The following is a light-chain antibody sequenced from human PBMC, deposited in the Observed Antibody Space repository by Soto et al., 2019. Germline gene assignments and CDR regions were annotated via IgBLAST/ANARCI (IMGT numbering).Light chain of an antibody. CDR1: SGHSRYG. Sequence: QAVVTQSPSASASLGASVKLTCTLSSGHSRYGIAWHQQQPEKGPRYLMNLNSDGSHSKGDGIPDRFSGSSSGAERYLTISSLQSEDEADYYCQTWDTGTRVFGGGTKVTVL. V-gene: IGLV4-69*01. CDR3: QTWDTGTRV. J-gene: IGLJ3*02. CDR2: LNSDGSH.